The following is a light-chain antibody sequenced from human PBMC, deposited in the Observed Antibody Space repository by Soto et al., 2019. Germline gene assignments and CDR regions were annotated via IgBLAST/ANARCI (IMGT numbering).Light chain of an antibody. Sequence: VLTQSPGTLSLSPGERATLSCRANQNLGDGRLAWYQQKPGQPPTLLIYDASTRATGIPDRFSGSGSGTDFTLTISTLEPEDFAVYYCQEHASIFGQGTRLEIK. J-gene: IGKJ5*01. CDR2: DAS. CDR3: QEHASI. CDR1: QNLGDGR. V-gene: IGKV3-20*01.